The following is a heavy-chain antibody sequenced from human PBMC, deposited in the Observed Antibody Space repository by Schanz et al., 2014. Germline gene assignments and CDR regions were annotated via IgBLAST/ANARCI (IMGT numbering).Heavy chain of an antibody. J-gene: IGHJ4*02. V-gene: IGHV1-18*01. Sequence: QGQLVQSGAEVKKPGASAKVSCKASGYTFTSYGITWVRQAPGQGLEWMGWISAYNGHTTYAQKFQGRDTMTTDTTANTASMELSSLRSEDTAGYCCAIHYGDRPLWGQGTLIAVSS. D-gene: IGHD4-17*01. CDR3: AIHYGDRPL. CDR2: ISAYNGHT. CDR1: GYTFTSYG.